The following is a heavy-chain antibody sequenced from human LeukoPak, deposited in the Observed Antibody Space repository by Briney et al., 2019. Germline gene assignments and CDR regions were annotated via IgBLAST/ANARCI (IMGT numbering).Heavy chain of an antibody. Sequence: AGGSLRLSCAASGFIFSHHGMHWVRQAPGKGLEWVAVIWSGGTNRFYVDSVKGRFTISRDNSQSTVFLQMNSLRVNDTAIYYCARDSQRGFDYSNSLKYWGHGTLVTVSS. V-gene: IGHV3-33*01. CDR1: GFIFSHHG. CDR2: IWSGGTNR. J-gene: IGHJ4*01. CDR3: ARDSQRGFDYSNSLKY. D-gene: IGHD4-11*01.